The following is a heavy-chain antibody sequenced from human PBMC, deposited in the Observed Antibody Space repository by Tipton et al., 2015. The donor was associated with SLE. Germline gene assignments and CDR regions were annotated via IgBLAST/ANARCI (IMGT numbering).Heavy chain of an antibody. Sequence: TLSLTCAVYGGSFSAYYWSWIRQPPGKGLEWIGEINHSGSTNYNPSLKSRVTISVDTSKNQFSLKLSSVTAADTAVYYCATEWGSGWNWFDPWGQGTLVTVSS. J-gene: IGHJ5*02. V-gene: IGHV4-34*01. CDR2: INHSGST. CDR1: GGSFSAYY. D-gene: IGHD6-19*01. CDR3: ATEWGSGWNWFDP.